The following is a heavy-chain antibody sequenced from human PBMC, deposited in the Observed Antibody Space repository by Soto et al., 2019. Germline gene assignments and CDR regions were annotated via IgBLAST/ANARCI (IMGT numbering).Heavy chain of an antibody. V-gene: IGHV4-31*11. CDR3: ARTSYGYSSRIRAFDY. CDR1: GGSFSGYY. Sequence: SETLSLTCAVYGGSFSGYYWSWIRQHPGKGLEWIGYIYYSGSTYYNPSLKSRVTISVDTSKNQFSLKLSSVTAADTAVYYCARTSYGYSSRIRAFDYWGQGTLVTVSS. J-gene: IGHJ4*02. D-gene: IGHD6-13*01. CDR2: IYYSGST.